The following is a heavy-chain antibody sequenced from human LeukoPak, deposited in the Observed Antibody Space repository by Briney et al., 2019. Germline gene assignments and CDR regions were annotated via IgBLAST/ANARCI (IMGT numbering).Heavy chain of an antibody. V-gene: IGHV4-59*01. CDR3: ARDGSTGWFDP. J-gene: IGHJ5*02. CDR2: IYYSGST. CDR1: GGSISSYY. Sequence: SETLSLTWTVSGGSISSYYWSWIRQPPGKGLEWIGYIYYSGSTNYNPSLKSRVTISVDTSKNQFSLRLSSVTAADTAVYYCARDGSTGWFDPWGQGTLVTVSS.